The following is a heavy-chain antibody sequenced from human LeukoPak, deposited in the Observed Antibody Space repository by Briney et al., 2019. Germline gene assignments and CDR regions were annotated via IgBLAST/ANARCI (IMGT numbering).Heavy chain of an antibody. Sequence: PGVSLRLSCAASGFTFSSFAMSWVRRAPGQGLEWVSSISGSGGATYYADSVKGRFTISRDNSENTLYLQINSLRAEDTAVFYCAKNYGSGTYYNYFDSWGQGTLVTVSS. CDR1: GFTFSSFA. CDR2: ISGSGGAT. J-gene: IGHJ4*02. D-gene: IGHD3-10*01. CDR3: AKNYGSGTYYNYFDS. V-gene: IGHV3-23*01.